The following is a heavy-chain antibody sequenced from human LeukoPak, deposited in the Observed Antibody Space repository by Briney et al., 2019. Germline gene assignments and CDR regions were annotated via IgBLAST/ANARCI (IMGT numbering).Heavy chain of an antibody. CDR2: IIPIFGTA. D-gene: IGHD2-2*01. V-gene: IGHV1-69*13. CDR3: ARGGYCSSTSCYESWFDP. Sequence: GASVKVSCKASGGTFSSYAISWVRQAPGQGLEWMGGIIPIFGTATYAQKFQGRVTITADESTSTAYMELSSLRSEDTAVYYCARGGYCSSTSCYESWFDPWGQGTLVTVSS. J-gene: IGHJ5*02. CDR1: GGTFSSYA.